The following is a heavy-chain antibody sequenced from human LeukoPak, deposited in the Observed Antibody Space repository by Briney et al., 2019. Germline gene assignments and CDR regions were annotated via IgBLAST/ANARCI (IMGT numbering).Heavy chain of an antibody. D-gene: IGHD6-6*01. CDR1: GYSFTSYW. Sequence: GESLKISCKGSGYSFTSYWIGWVRQMPGKGLEWMGIIYPGDSDTRYSPSFQGQVTISADKSISTAYLQWSSLKASDTAMYYCARHGYSSSSGLYYYYYMDVWGKGTTVTVSS. CDR3: ARHGYSSSSGLYYYYYMDV. V-gene: IGHV5-51*01. CDR2: IYPGDSDT. J-gene: IGHJ6*03.